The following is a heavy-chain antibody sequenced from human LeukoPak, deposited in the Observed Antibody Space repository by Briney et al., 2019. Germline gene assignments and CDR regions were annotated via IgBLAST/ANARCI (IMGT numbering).Heavy chain of an antibody. CDR2: IHYSGST. V-gene: IGHV4-59*01. CDR3: AGGNGWYYF. D-gene: IGHD6-19*01. J-gene: IGHJ4*02. Sequence: SETLSLTCTVSGGSISSYYWSWIRQPPGKGLEWIGYIHYSGSTNYNTSLRSRVTISVDTFKNEFSLKLTSVTAADTAVYYCAGGNGWYYFWGQGTLVTVSS. CDR1: GGSISSYY.